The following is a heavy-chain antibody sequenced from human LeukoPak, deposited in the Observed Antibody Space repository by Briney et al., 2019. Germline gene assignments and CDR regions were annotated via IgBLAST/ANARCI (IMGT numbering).Heavy chain of an antibody. CDR2: INPSSGDT. D-gene: IGHD6-19*01. Sequence: ASVKVSCKASGYTFTDYYIHWVRQAPGQGLEWMGWINPSSGDTKYAQKFRGRVTLTRDTPSSIAYMDLSSLTSDDTAVYYCARVEAGTPRWNYWGQGTLVSVSS. J-gene: IGHJ4*02. V-gene: IGHV1-2*02. CDR1: GYTFTDYY. CDR3: ARVEAGTPRWNY.